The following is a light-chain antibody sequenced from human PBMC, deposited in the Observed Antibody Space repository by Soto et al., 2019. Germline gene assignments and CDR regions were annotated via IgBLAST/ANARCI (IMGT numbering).Light chain of an antibody. CDR2: GAS. Sequence: DIQLTQSPSSLSASVGDRVSITCRASRRISTSLNWYQQKPGKAPKLLIHGASTLQSGVPSRFSGTGSGTDFTLTISILQPEDFATYFCHQSYSLPHTFGQGTKLEIK. CDR1: RRISTS. J-gene: IGKJ2*01. V-gene: IGKV1-39*01. CDR3: HQSYSLPHT.